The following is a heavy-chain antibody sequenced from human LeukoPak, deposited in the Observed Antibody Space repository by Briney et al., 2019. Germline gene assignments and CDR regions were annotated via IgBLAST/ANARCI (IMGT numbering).Heavy chain of an antibody. CDR2: INHSGST. V-gene: IGHV4-34*01. Sequence: SETLSLTCAVYGGSFSGYYWSWIRQPPGKGLEWIGEINHSGSTNYNPSLKSRVTISVDTSKNQFSLNLSSVTAADTAVYYCARGCRDGYSNYWYFDLWGRGTLVTVSS. D-gene: IGHD5-24*01. CDR1: GGSFSGYY. J-gene: IGHJ2*01. CDR3: ARGCRDGYSNYWYFDL.